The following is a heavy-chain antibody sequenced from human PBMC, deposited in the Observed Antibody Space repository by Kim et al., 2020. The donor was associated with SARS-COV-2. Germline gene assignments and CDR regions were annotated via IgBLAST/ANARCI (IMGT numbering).Heavy chain of an antibody. CDR2: MNPNSGNT. CDR1: GYTFTSYD. CDR3: ARGVRTCVEWLPEYYFDY. J-gene: IGHJ4*02. D-gene: IGHD6-19*01. Sequence: ASVKVSCKASGYTFTSYDINWVRQATGQGLEWMGWMNPNSGNTGYAQKFQGRVTMTRNTSISTAYMELSSLRSEDTAVYYCARGVRTCVEWLPEYYFDYWGQGNLVTVSS. V-gene: IGHV1-8*01.